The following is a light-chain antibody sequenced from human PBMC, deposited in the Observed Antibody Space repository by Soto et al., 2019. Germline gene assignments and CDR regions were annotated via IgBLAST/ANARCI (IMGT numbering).Light chain of an antibody. Sequence: QSVLTQPASVSGPPGQSITISCTGASSDVGAYNYVSWYQQHPGKAPKLIIYDVSSRPSGVSNRFSGSKSGNTASLTISGLQAEDEADYYCSSYTGSSTYVFGTGTKVT. V-gene: IGLV2-14*01. CDR1: SSDVGAYNY. J-gene: IGLJ1*01. CDR3: SSYTGSSTYV. CDR2: DVS.